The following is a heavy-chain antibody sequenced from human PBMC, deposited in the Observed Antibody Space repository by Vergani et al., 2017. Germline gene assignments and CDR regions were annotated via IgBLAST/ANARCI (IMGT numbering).Heavy chain of an antibody. J-gene: IGHJ6*03. D-gene: IGHD5-24*01. CDR2: IFSNDEK. CDR1: GFSLSNARMG. Sequence: QVTLKESGPMLVKPTETLTLTCTVSGFSLSNARMGVSWIRQPPGKALEWLAHIFSNDEKSYSTSLKSRLTISKDTSKSQVVLTMTNMDPVDTATYYCARAEVEMATYYYYYMDVWGKGTTVTVSS. V-gene: IGHV2-26*01. CDR3: ARAEVEMATYYYYYMDV.